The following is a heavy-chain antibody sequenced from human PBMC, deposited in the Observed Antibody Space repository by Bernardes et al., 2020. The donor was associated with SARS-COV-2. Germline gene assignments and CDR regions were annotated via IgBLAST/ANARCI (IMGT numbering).Heavy chain of an antibody. D-gene: IGHD1-26*01. J-gene: IGHJ6*02. V-gene: IGHV3-48*01. CDR3: ARDPSSIVSVYGMDV. CDR1: GFTFSSDS. Sequence: GGSLRLSCAASGFTFSSDSMNWVRQAPGKGLEWVSYISSSSSTIYYADSVKGRFTISRDNAKNSLYLQMNSLRAEDTAVYYCARDPSSIVSVYGMDVWGQGTTVTVSS. CDR2: ISSSSSTI.